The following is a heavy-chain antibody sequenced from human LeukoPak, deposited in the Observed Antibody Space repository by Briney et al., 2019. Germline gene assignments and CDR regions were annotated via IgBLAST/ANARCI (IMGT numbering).Heavy chain of an antibody. V-gene: IGHV3-48*01. CDR2: ISSTSTRM. CDR3: ARVWQDNSGVDY. Sequence: GGSLRLSCAASGFTFDDYTMHWVRQAPGKGLEWLSYISSTSTRMFYADSVKGRFAISRDNAKSSLYLQMNSLRSEDTAVYYCARVWQDNSGVDYWGQGTLVTVSS. D-gene: IGHD2-21*01. J-gene: IGHJ4*02. CDR1: GFTFDDYT.